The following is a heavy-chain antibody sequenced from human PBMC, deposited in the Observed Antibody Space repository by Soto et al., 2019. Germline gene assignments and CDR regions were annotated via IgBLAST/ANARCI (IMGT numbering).Heavy chain of an antibody. V-gene: IGHV4-38-2*02. Sequence: SETLSLTCAVSGYSISSGYYWGWIRQPPGKGLEWIGSICHSGSTYYNPSLKSRVTISVDTSKNQFSLKLSSVTAADTAVYYCARDGDYYDSSGGIYYYYGMDVWGQGTTVTVSS. CDR3: ARDGDYYDSSGGIYYYYGMDV. CDR2: ICHSGST. CDR1: GYSISSGYY. D-gene: IGHD3-22*01. J-gene: IGHJ6*02.